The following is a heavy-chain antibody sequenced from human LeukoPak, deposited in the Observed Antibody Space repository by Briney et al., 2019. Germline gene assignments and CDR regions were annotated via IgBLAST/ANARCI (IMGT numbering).Heavy chain of an antibody. Sequence: GGSLRLSCVASGLTFSNHWMSWVRQAPGKGLEWVANIREERGREYYVDSVKGRFTISKNSAKNSLYLQMNTLRVGDTAMYYCASLDTAKQPLANHWGQGTLVTVSS. J-gene: IGHJ5*02. D-gene: IGHD5-18*01. CDR1: GLTFSNHW. CDR3: ASLDTAKQPLANH. V-gene: IGHV3-7*03. CDR2: IREERGRE.